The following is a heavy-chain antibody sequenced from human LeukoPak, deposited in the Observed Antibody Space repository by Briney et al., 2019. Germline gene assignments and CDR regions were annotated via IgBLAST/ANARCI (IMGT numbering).Heavy chain of an antibody. D-gene: IGHD2-15*01. CDR1: GYTFSSYS. J-gene: IGHJ4*02. CDR3: ASYRFSCSGGSCYADY. Sequence: GGSLRLSCAASGYTFSSYSMNWVRQAPGKGLEWVSSISSSSYIYYADSVKGRFTISRDNAKNSLYLQMNSLRAEDTAVYYCASYRFSCSGGSCYADYWGQGTLVTVSS. V-gene: IGHV3-21*01. CDR2: ISSSSYI.